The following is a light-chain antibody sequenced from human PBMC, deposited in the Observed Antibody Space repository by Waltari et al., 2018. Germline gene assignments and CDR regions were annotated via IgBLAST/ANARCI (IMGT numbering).Light chain of an antibody. Sequence: EIVLTQSPGTLSLSPGERATLSCRASQSVRGNLAWYQQKPGQHPMLLIYAASTRATGIPDRFSGSGSETDFSLTVSRLEPEDLAVYYCQHYVSFPVTYGQGTKVEIK. CDR3: QHYVSFPVT. J-gene: IGKJ1*01. CDR1: QSVRGN. V-gene: IGKV3-20*01. CDR2: AAS.